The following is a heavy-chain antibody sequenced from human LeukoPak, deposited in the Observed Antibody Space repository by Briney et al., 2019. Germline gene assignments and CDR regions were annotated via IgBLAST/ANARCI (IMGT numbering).Heavy chain of an antibody. V-gene: IGHV1-18*01. J-gene: IGHJ4*02. Sequence: EASVKVSCKASGYTFTSYGISWVRQAPGQGLEWMGWISAYNGNTNYAQKLQGRVTMTTDTSTSTAYMELRSLRSDDTAVYYCARDLYDSGGYSRPRDYWGQGTLVTVSS. D-gene: IGHD3-22*01. CDR1: GYTFTSYG. CDR2: ISAYNGNT. CDR3: ARDLYDSGGYSRPRDY.